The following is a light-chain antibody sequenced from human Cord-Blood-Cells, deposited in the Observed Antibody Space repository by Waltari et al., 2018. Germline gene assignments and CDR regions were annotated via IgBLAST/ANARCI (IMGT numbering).Light chain of an antibody. J-gene: IGKJ5*01. CDR2: WAS. CDR3: QQYYSTPIT. CDR1: QSVLYSSTNKNY. V-gene: IGKV4-1*01. Sequence: DIVTTHSPDSLALSLAEGATINSKATQSVLYSSTNKNYLAWYQQKPGQPPKLLIYWASTRESGVPDRFSGSGSGTDFTLTISSLQAEDVAVYYCQQYYSTPITFGQGTRLEIK.